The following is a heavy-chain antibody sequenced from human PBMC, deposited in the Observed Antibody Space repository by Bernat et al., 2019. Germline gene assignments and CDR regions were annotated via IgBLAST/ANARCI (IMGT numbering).Heavy chain of an antibody. V-gene: IGHV5-51*01. D-gene: IGHD2-21*02. Sequence: EVQLVQSGAEVKTPGESLQISCKGSGYTFIDYWIGWVRLMPGRGLEWMGIMYPGNSDTKYSPSFQGLVTLSADNSITTADLQWSSLKASDTAMYYCTRALNGDFYFDYWGQGAPVTVSS. J-gene: IGHJ4*02. CDR3: TRALNGDFYFDY. CDR1: GYTFIDYW. CDR2: MYPGNSDT.